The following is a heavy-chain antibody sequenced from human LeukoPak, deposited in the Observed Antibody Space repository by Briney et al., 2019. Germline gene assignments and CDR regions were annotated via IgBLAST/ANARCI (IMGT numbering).Heavy chain of an antibody. CDR3: ARSNPILGYCSGGSCYLLDY. V-gene: IGHV4-34*01. D-gene: IGHD2-15*01. Sequence: PSETLSLTCAVYGGSFSGYYWSWIRQPPGKGLEWIGEINHSGSTNYNPSLKSRVTISVDTSENQFSLKLSSVTAADTAVYCCARSNPILGYCSGGSCYLLDYWGQGTLVTVSS. CDR1: GGSFSGYY. J-gene: IGHJ4*02. CDR2: INHSGST.